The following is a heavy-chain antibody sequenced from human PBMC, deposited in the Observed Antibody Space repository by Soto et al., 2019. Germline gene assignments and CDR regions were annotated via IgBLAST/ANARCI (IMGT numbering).Heavy chain of an antibody. D-gene: IGHD1-1*01. CDR2: ISYDGSNK. CDR3: ARDFASWEHY. CDR1: GFTFSSYA. Sequence: GGSLRLSCAASGFTFSSYAMHWVRQAPGKGLEWVAVISYDGSNKYYADSVKGRFTISRDNSKNTLYLQMNSLRAEDTAVYYCARDFASWEHYWGQGTLVTVSS. V-gene: IGHV3-30*04. J-gene: IGHJ4*02.